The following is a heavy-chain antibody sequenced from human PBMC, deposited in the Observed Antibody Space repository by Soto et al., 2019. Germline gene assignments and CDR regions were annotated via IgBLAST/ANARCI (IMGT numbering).Heavy chain of an antibody. CDR3: AKGVREYYDSSGYYYYYYGMDV. V-gene: IGHV3-23*01. CDR1: GFTFSSYA. Sequence: GGSLRLSCAASGFTFSSYAMSWVRQAPGKGLEWVSAISGSGGSTYYVDSVKGRFTISRDNSKNTLYLQMNSLRAEDTAVYYCAKGVREYYDSSGYYYYYYGMDVWGQGTTVTVSS. CDR2: ISGSGGST. D-gene: IGHD3-22*01. J-gene: IGHJ6*01.